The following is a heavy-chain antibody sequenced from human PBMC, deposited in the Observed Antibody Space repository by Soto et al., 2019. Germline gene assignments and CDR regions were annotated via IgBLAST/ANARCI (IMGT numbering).Heavy chain of an antibody. J-gene: IGHJ4*02. Sequence: ASVKVSCKASGYTFTSYGISWVRQAPGQGLEWMGWISAYNGNTNYAQKLQGRVTMTTDTSTSTAYMELSSLRSEDTAVYYCATDTNWNYVNSFDYWGQGTLVTVSS. CDR1: GYTFTSYG. CDR3: ATDTNWNYVNSFDY. CDR2: ISAYNGNT. D-gene: IGHD1-7*01. V-gene: IGHV1-18*01.